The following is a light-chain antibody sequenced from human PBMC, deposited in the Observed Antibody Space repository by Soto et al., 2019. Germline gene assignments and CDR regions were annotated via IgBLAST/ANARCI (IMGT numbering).Light chain of an antibody. CDR1: QSVSSN. CDR3: QQYGSSRT. Sequence: EIVMTQSPATLSVSPGERATLSCRASQSVSSNLAWYQQKPGLAPRLVIYDASNRATGIPDRFSGSGSGTDFTLTISRLEPEDFAVYYCQQYGSSRTFGQGTKVDIK. J-gene: IGKJ1*01. V-gene: IGKV3D-20*01. CDR2: DAS.